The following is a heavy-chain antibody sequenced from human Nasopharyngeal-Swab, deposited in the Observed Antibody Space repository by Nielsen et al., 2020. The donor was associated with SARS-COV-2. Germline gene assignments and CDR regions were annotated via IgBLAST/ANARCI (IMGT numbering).Heavy chain of an antibody. V-gene: IGHV3-30-3*01. D-gene: IGHD6-19*01. CDR1: GLSFDNSA. CDR2: VSCDGNNQ. Sequence: GGSLRLSCAVFGLSFDNSAMHWVRQAPGKGLEWVAVVSCDGNNQYYADSVMGRFTISRDTSKNTVTLQMDSLRPEDTAIYYCAREEVGGNYYYYGLDVWGQGTTVTVS. J-gene: IGHJ6*02. CDR3: AREEVGGNYYYYGLDV.